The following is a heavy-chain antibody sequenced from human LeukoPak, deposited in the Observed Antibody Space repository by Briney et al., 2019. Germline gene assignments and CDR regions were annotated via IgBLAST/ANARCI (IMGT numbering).Heavy chain of an antibody. D-gene: IGHD4-11*01. CDR3: ARDDYSNFGDY. V-gene: IGHV3-48*04. CDR2: ISSSSSTI. CDR1: GFTFSSYS. J-gene: IGHJ4*02. Sequence: TGGSLRLSCAASGFTFSSYSMNWVRQAPGKGLEWVSYISSSSSTIYYADSVKGRFTISRDNAKNSLYLQMNSLRAEDTAVYYCARDDYSNFGDYWGQGTLVTVSS.